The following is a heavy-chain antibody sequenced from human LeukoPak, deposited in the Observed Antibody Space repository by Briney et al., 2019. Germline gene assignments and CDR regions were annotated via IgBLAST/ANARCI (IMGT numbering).Heavy chain of an antibody. D-gene: IGHD6-13*01. CDR2: ISYDGSNK. V-gene: IGHV3-30-3*01. J-gene: IGHJ4*02. CDR3: ARVPSSSWFGGYFDY. Sequence: GVSLRLSCAASGFTFSSYAMHWVRQAPGKGLEGVTVISYDGSNKYYADSVKGRFTISRDNSKNTLYLQMNSLRAEDTAVYYCARVPSSSWFGGYFDYWGQGTLVTVSS. CDR1: GFTFSSYA.